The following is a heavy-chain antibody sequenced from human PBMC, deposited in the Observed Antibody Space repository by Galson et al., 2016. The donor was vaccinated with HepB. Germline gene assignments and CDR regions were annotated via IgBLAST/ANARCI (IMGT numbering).Heavy chain of an antibody. V-gene: IGHV5-51*01. J-gene: IGHJ3*01. CDR3: VRLSRDYYGPGTYGAFDV. D-gene: IGHD3-10*01. CDR1: GYSFGNYW. CDR2: IYPADSDT. Sequence: QSGAEVKKPGESLKISCKASGYSFGNYWIGWVRQMPGKGLEWMGSIYPADSDTTYSPSFEGQVTISVDESILTAYLQWSSLRASDTAIYYCVRLSRDYYGPGTYGAFDVWGQGTLVSVSS.